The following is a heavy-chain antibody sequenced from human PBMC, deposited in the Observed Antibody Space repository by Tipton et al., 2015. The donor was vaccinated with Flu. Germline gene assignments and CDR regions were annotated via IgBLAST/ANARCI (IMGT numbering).Heavy chain of an antibody. Sequence: SLRLSCAASGFIFSDYYMDWVRQVPGKGLEWVGRIRSATDGGTAEYAAPVKGRFTISRDDSKNTLYLQMNSLKTEDTAVYYCTTDAPDWGGKAFDIWGQGTMVTVSS. J-gene: IGHJ3*02. CDR1: GFIFSDYY. CDR3: TTDAPDWGGKAFDI. D-gene: IGHD7-27*01. V-gene: IGHV3-15*01. CDR2: IRSATDGGTA.